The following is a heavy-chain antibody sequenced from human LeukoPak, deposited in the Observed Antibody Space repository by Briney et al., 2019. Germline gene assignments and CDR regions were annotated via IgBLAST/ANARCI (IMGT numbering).Heavy chain of an antibody. D-gene: IGHD6-19*01. CDR2: INWNNITV. V-gene: IGHV3-20*04. CDR3: AREEAVAGTTFLYDYYMDV. Sequence: GGSLRLSRAVSGFTFDYAMHWVRQAPGKGLEWVGSINWNNITVIYAASGKGRFPISRDNDKNSLYLQMNSLRAEDTAVYYCAREEAVAGTTFLYDYYMDVWGKGTTVTVSS. CDR1: GFTFDYA. J-gene: IGHJ6*03.